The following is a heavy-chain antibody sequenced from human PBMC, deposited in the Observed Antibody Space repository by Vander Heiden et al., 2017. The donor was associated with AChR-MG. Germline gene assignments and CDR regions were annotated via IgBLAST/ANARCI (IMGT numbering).Heavy chain of an antibody. J-gene: IGHJ4*02. V-gene: IGHV3-21*01. CDR3: ARGSGYDILTGYSYYFDY. Sequence: EVQLVESGGGPVKPGGSLRLSCVVSGSTFSAYSMNWVRQAPGKGLEWVSFMSRSSRNIYYADSVKGRFTISRDNAKNSLYLQMNSLRAEDTAVYYCARGSGYDILTGYSYYFDYWGQGTLVTVSS. CDR2: MSRSSRNI. D-gene: IGHD3-9*01. CDR1: GSTFSAYS.